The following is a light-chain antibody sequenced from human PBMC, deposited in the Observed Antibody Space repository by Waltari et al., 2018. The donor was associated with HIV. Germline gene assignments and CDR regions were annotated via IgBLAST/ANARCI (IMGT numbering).Light chain of an antibody. CDR2: SNS. Sequence: QSVLTQPPSASGSPGQSVTISCSRSGSNIGSFLVHWYQQVPGTAPQLLIYSNSYRPSGIPDRFTGSKSGTSASLAITGLQSEDEADYYCAAWDDSLGGHMVFGGGTKVTVL. CDR1: GSNIGSFL. J-gene: IGLJ2*01. V-gene: IGLV1-44*01. CDR3: AAWDDSLGGHMV.